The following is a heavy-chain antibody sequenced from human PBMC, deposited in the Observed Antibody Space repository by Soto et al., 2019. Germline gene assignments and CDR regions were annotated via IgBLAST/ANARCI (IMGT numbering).Heavy chain of an antibody. V-gene: IGHV3-30-3*01. CDR1: GFTFSSYP. D-gene: IGHD6-6*01. J-gene: IGHJ5*02. CDR3: AREVGSSSDA. CDR2: ISSDGSNK. Sequence: VGSLRLSCEASGFTFSSYPMHWVRQAPGKGLEWVALISSDGSNKYYADSVKGRFTISRDNSRNTLYLQMNSLRAEDTAVYYCAREVGSSSDAWGQGTLVTVSS.